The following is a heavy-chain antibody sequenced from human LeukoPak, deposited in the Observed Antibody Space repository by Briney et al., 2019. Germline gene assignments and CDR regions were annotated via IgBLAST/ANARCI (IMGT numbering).Heavy chain of an antibody. CDR1: GFTFSTYW. CDR3: ARVRTTGSYYGVDV. J-gene: IGHJ6*02. V-gene: IGHV3-7*01. CDR2: IKEDESEK. D-gene: IGHD3-10*01. Sequence: PGGSLRLSCAASGFTFSTYWMSWVRQAPGKGLEWVANIKEDESEKYYVDSVKGRFTISRDNAQNSLNLQMNSLRPEDTAMYYCARVRTTGSYYGVDVWGQGTTVTVSS.